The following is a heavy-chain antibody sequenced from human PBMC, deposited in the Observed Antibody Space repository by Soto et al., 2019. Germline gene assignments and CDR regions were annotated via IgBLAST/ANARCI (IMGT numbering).Heavy chain of an antibody. V-gene: IGHV4-34*01. CDR1: GSCVDLC. Sequence: GSCVDLCWSWIRQPPGKGLEYIGEINHSGSTKYNPSLKSRVTISVDTSKNQFSLKLSSVTPADTAVYYCPTVSDYRRHGTPVTVSP. CDR2: INHSGST. J-gene: IGHJ4*01. CDR3: PTVSDY.